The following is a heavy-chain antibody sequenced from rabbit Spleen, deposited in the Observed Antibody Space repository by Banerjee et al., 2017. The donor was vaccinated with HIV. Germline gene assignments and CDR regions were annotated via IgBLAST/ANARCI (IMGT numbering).Heavy chain of an antibody. D-gene: IGHD4-2*01. CDR3: ARDAAGREDFNL. CDR1: GFSLTSSYD. J-gene: IGHJ4*01. Sequence: QEQLVESGGGLVQPGTSLTLTCTASGFSLTSSYDMCWVRQAPGKGLEWVGCIYTGNDKTYYASWAKGRFTISKPSSTTVTLQMTSLTDADTATYFCARDAAGREDFNLWGPGTLVTVS. V-gene: IGHV1S45*01. CDR2: IYTGNDKT.